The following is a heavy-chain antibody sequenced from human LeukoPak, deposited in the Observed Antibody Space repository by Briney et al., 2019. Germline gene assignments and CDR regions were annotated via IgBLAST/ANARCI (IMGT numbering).Heavy chain of an antibody. J-gene: IGHJ4*02. V-gene: IGHV3-53*01. CDR1: GFTVSRNY. CDR2: IYSDGNT. CDR3: AQPHDYGGS. Sequence: PGGSLRLSCAASGFTVSRNYMSWIRQAPGKGLEWVSAIYSDGNTKYADSVKGRFTISRDNSKNTLYLQMDSLRAEDTAVYYCAQPHDYGGSWGQGTLVTVSS. D-gene: IGHD4-23*01.